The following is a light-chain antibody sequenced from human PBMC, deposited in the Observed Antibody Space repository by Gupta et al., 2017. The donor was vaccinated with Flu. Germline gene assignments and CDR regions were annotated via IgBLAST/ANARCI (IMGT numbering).Light chain of an antibody. V-gene: IGLV2-14*01. CDR1: SSDIGSYDY. Sequence: QSALTQPASVSGSPGQSINIPCTGTSSDIGSYDYVSWYQQSPGRAPKLMIYDVSNRPSGISDRFSGSKSGNTAPLTISGLHAEHEADYYCSSYSATGALELFGGGTNATVL. J-gene: IGLJ2*01. CDR3: SSYSATGALEL. CDR2: DVS.